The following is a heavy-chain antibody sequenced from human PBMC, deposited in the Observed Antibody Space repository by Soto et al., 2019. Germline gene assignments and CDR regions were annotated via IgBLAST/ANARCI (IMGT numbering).Heavy chain of an antibody. J-gene: IGHJ4*02. CDR2: IYYSGST. V-gene: IGHV4-31*03. D-gene: IGHD1-1*01. CDR3: ARDRWERRSRYFDY. Sequence: SETLSLTCTVSGGSISSGGYYWSWIRQHPGKGLEWIGYIYYSGSTYYNPSLKSRVTISVDTSKNQFSLKLSSVTAADTAVYYCARDRWERRSRYFDYWGQGTLVAVSS. CDR1: GGSISSGGYY.